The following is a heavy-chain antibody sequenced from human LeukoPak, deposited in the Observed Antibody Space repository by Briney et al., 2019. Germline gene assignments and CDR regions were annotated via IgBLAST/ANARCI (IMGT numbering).Heavy chain of an antibody. D-gene: IGHD6-19*01. V-gene: IGHV2-5*02. CDR2: IYWDDDK. Sequence: SGPTLVNPTQTLTLTCTFSGFPLSTSGVGVGWIRQPPGKALEWLALIYWDDDKRYSPSLKSRLTITKDTSKNQVVLTMTNMDPVDTATYYCAHYSGYDLYSSGWCAYWGQGTLVTVSS. CDR1: GFPLSTSGVG. CDR3: AHYSGYDLYSSGWCAY. J-gene: IGHJ4*02.